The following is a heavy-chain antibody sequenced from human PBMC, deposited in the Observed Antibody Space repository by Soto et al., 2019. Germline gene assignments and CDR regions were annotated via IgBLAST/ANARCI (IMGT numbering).Heavy chain of an antibody. V-gene: IGHV1-18*04. Sequence: ASVKVSCKASGYTFTSYGISWVRQAPGQGLEWMGWISAYNGNTNYAQKLQGRVTMTTDTSTSTAYMELRSLRSDDTAVYYCARVWGVYASSGYQGGLDYWGQGTLVTVSS. CDR1: GYTFTSYG. CDR2: ISAYNGNT. CDR3: ARVWGVYASSGYQGGLDY. J-gene: IGHJ4*02. D-gene: IGHD3-22*01.